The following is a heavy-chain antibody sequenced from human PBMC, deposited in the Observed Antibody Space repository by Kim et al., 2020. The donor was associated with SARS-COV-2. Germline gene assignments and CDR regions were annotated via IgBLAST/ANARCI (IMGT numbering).Heavy chain of an antibody. J-gene: IGHJ3*02. V-gene: IGHV5-51*01. CDR2: IYPGDSDT. CDR1: GYSFTSYW. CDR3: ARRPIQAMVRGVSDAFDI. D-gene: IGHD3-10*01. Sequence: GESLKISCKGSGYSFTSYWIGWVRQMPGKGLEWMGIIYPGDSDTRYSPSFQGQVTISADKSISTAYLQWSSLKASDTAMYYCARRPIQAMVRGVSDAFDIWGQGTMVTVSS.